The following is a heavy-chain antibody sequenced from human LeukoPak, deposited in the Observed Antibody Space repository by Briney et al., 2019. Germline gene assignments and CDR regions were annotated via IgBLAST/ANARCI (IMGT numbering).Heavy chain of an antibody. Sequence: SETLSLTCTVSGGSISGYYWSWIRQPPGKGLEWIGYIYYSGSTNYNPSLKSRVTISVDTSKNQFSLKLSSVTAADTAVYYCARGIVVVPAFFDYWGQGTLVTVSS. J-gene: IGHJ4*02. V-gene: IGHV4-59*01. CDR2: IYYSGST. CDR3: ARGIVVVPAFFDY. D-gene: IGHD2-2*01. CDR1: GGSISGYY.